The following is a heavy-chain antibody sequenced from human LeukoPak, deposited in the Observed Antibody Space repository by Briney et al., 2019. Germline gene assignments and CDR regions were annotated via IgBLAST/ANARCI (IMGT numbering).Heavy chain of an antibody. CDR2: INPNSGGT. Sequence: VASVKVSCKASGYTFTGYYMHWVRQAPGQGLEWMGWINPNSGGTNYAQKFQGRVTMTRDTSISTAYMELSRLRSDDTAVYYCAREANVLRFLEWEQTKNWFDPWGQGTLVTVSS. D-gene: IGHD3-3*01. J-gene: IGHJ5*02. CDR3: AREANVLRFLEWEQTKNWFDP. V-gene: IGHV1-2*02. CDR1: GYTFTGYY.